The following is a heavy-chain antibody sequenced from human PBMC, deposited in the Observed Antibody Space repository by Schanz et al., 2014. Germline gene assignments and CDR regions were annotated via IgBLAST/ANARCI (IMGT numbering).Heavy chain of an antibody. Sequence: EEQLVESGGGLVQPGGSLRLSCAASGFSFSTYWMSWVRQAPGKGLEWVANIKRDGSEKNYLDSVKGRFTISRDSSKNTLYLQMSSLRADDTAVYYCAKAADWPVTRFDPWGQGTLVTVSS. CDR3: AKAADWPVTRFDP. CDR2: IKRDGSEK. J-gene: IGHJ5*02. CDR1: GFSFSTYW. V-gene: IGHV3-7*05. D-gene: IGHD3-9*01.